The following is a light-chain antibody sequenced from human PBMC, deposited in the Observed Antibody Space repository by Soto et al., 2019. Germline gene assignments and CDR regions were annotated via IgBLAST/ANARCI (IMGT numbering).Light chain of an antibody. Sequence: EIVLTQSPGTLSLSPGERATLSCRASQSVSSSYLAWYQQKPGQAPRLLIYGASSRATGIPDRFSGSGSGTHFALTISRLEPEACAVYYCQQYGSPLTFGGGTKVEIK. J-gene: IGKJ4*01. CDR2: GAS. V-gene: IGKV3-20*01. CDR3: QQYGSPLT. CDR1: QSVSSSY.